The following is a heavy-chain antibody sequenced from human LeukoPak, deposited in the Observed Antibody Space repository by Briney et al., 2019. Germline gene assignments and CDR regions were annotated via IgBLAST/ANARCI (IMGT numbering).Heavy chain of an antibody. CDR1: GFTFSSNA. CDR2: ISGSGGST. Sequence: GGSLRLSCAASGFTFSSNAMSWVRQAPGKGLEWVSAISGSGGSTFYTDSVKGRFTISRDNSKNTLYLQMNSLRAEDTAVYYCAKDLKGYYGSGSYPHWGQGTLVTVSS. CDR3: AKDLKGYYGSGSYPH. J-gene: IGHJ4*02. D-gene: IGHD3-10*01. V-gene: IGHV3-23*01.